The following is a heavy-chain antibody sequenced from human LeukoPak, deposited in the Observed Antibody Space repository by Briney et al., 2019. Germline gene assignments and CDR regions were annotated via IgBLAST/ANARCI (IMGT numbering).Heavy chain of an antibody. CDR1: GFTFSDYY. Sequence: EGSLRLSCAASGFTFSDYYISWIRQAPGKGLEWVSYISSTSSYTNYADSVKGRFTISRDNAKNSLYLQMNSLRAEDTAVYYCARSNRGVIQLPDYWGQGTLVTVSS. D-gene: IGHD5-18*01. V-gene: IGHV3-11*03. J-gene: IGHJ4*02. CDR3: ARSNRGVIQLPDY. CDR2: ISSTSSYT.